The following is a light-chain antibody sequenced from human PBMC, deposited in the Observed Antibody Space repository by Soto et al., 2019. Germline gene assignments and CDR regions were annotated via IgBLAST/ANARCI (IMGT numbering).Light chain of an antibody. CDR1: QSVNNF. V-gene: IGKV3-11*01. CDR3: QQRSNWSPALS. Sequence: EVVLTQSPATLSLSPGDRATLSCRASQSVNNFLAWYQQKPGQTPRLLIYDASKRATGIPGRFSGSGSGTDFTLTSSGLEPEDFAVYYCQQRSNWSPALSFGGGTKVEI. J-gene: IGKJ4*01. CDR2: DAS.